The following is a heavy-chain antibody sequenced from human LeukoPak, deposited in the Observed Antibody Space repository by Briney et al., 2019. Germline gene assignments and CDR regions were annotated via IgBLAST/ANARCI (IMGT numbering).Heavy chain of an antibody. J-gene: IGHJ6*03. CDR3: AKDIDGNYFYYYYYYMDV. D-gene: IGHD1-26*01. V-gene: IGHV3-21*04. CDR2: ISTSSSYI. CDR1: RFTFSSYA. Sequence: PGGSLRLSCAASRFTFSSYAMSWVRQAPGKGLEWVSFISTSSSYIHYADSVKGRFTISRDNAKNSLFLQMNSLRAEDTAVYYCAKDIDGNYFYYYYYYMDVWGKGTTVTVSS.